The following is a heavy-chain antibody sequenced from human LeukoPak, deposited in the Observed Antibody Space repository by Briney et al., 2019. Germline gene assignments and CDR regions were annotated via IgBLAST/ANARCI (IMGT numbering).Heavy chain of an antibody. D-gene: IGHD4-17*01. Sequence: GGSLRLSCAASGFTFSDYYMSWIRQAPGKGLEWVSYISSSGSTIYYADSVKGRFTFSRDNAKNSLYLQMNSLRAEDTAVYYCARDRGVDDYGAVDDYWGQGTLVTVSS. CDR3: ARDRGVDDYGAVDDY. J-gene: IGHJ4*02. CDR2: ISSSGSTI. V-gene: IGHV3-11*04. CDR1: GFTFSDYY.